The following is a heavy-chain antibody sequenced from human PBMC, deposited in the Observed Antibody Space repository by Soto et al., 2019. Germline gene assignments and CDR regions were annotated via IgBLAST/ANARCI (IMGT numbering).Heavy chain of an antibody. D-gene: IGHD6-13*01. Sequence: SETLSLTCTVSVGSISSGGYYWSWIRQHPGKGLEWTGYIYYSGSTYYNPSLKSRVTISVDTSKNQFSLKLSSVTAADTAVYYCARGGSSSPYFDSWGQGTLVTVSS. V-gene: IGHV4-31*03. CDR1: VGSISSGGYY. CDR3: ARGGSSSPYFDS. J-gene: IGHJ4*02. CDR2: IYYSGST.